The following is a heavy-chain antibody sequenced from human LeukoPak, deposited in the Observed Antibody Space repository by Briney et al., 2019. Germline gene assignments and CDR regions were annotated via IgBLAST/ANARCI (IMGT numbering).Heavy chain of an antibody. V-gene: IGHV4-39*01. D-gene: IGHD1-26*01. CDR2: ISYSGST. CDR1: SGAISSSSYY. J-gene: IGHJ4*02. Sequence: PSETLSLTCTVSSGAISSSSYYWGWIRQPPGKGLEWIGRISYSGSTDYNPSLKSRVTISVDTSKNQFSLRLSSVTAADTAVYYCARHSGSYLYYFDFWGQGALVTVSP. CDR3: ARHSGSYLYYFDF.